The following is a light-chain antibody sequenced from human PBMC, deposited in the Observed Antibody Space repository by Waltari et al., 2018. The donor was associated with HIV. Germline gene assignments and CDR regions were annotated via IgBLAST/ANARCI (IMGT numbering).Light chain of an antibody. J-gene: IGLJ1*01. CDR1: ISNIGSTY. Sequence: QSVLTQPPSASGTPGQRVTISCSGSISNIGSTYVYWYQQLPGTAPKLLIFRNNQRPSGVPDRFSGSKSGTSASLAISGLRSEDEAEYYCAAWDDSLSGYVFGTGTKVTVL. CDR3: AAWDDSLSGYV. CDR2: RNN. V-gene: IGLV1-47*01.